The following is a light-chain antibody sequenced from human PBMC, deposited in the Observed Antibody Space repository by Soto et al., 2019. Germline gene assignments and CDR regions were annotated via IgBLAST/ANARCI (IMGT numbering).Light chain of an antibody. CDR3: QQANSFPWT. CDR1: QDISGW. CDR2: AAS. J-gene: IGKJ1*01. V-gene: IGKV1D-12*01. Sequence: DIQMTQSPSSVSASVGDRVTITCRASQDISGWLAWFQQKPGKAPNLLIYAASISQSGVPSRFSGSGSGTDFTLTITCLQPEDFATYYCQQANSFPWTFGQGTKVEL.